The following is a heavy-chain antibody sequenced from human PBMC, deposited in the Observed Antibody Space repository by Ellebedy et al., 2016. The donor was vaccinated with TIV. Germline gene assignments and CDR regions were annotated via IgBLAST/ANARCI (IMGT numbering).Heavy chain of an antibody. D-gene: IGHD3-16*01. CDR1: GFAFRNFW. V-gene: IGHV3-74*01. CDR2: IDSHGRRT. J-gene: IGHJ4*02. CDR3: GGLDY. Sequence: GESLKISCAASGFAFRNFWMHWVRQAPGEGLVWVSRIDSHGRRTDYADAVKGRFTISRDNAKNTLFLQMASLRAEDTAVYYCGGLDYWGQGTLVTVSS.